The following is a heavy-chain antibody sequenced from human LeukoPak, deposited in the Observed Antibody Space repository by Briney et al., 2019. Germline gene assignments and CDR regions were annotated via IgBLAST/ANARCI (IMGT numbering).Heavy chain of an antibody. CDR2: ISAYNGNT. Sequence: ASVKVSCKASGYTFTSYGISWVRQAPGQGLEWMGWISAYNGNTNYAQKLQGRVTMTTDTSTSTAYMEVRSLRSDDTAVYYCARDPNMVRGVPNWFDPWGQGTLVTVSS. J-gene: IGHJ5*02. CDR1: GYTFTSYG. V-gene: IGHV1-18*01. CDR3: ARDPNMVRGVPNWFDP. D-gene: IGHD3-10*01.